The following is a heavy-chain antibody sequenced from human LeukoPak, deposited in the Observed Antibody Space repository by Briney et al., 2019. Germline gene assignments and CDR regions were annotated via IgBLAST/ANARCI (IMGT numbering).Heavy chain of an antibody. CDR3: VRDRALDY. Sequence: PGGSLRLSCVASGFTFHSYNMNWVRQAPGKGLKWVLSISSSSSYMYSADSVEGRFTISRDNAKNSLYLHMNSLRVEDTAVYYCVRDRALDYWGQGTLVTVSS. J-gene: IGHJ4*02. V-gene: IGHV3-21*01. CDR2: ISSSSSYM. CDR1: GFTFHSYN. D-gene: IGHD3-16*02.